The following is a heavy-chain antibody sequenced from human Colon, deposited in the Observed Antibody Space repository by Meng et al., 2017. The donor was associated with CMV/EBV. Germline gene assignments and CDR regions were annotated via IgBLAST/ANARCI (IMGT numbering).Heavy chain of an antibody. Sequence: QLDLQGPGPGLVKPPEPLSLPGMVSGGSISMSSYYWGWIRQPPGKGLEWIGSIYYSGSTYYNPSLKSRVTISVDTSKNQFSLKLSSVTAADTAVYYCARAAAAGEYYFDYWGQGTLVTVSS. CDR2: IYYSGST. CDR3: ARAAAAGEYYFDY. D-gene: IGHD6-13*01. CDR1: GGSISMSSYY. J-gene: IGHJ4*02. V-gene: IGHV4-39*07.